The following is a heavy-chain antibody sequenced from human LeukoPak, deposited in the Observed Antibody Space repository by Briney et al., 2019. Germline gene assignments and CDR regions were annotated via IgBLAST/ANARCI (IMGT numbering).Heavy chain of an antibody. J-gene: IGHJ4*02. Sequence: GGSLRLSCAASGFTFSSYAMHWVRQAPGKGLEYVSAISSNGGSTYYANSVKGRFTISRDNSKNTLYLQMGSLRAEDTAVYYCAKGDILTGYVFDYWGQGTLVTVSS. D-gene: IGHD3-9*01. CDR2: ISSNGGST. V-gene: IGHV3-64*01. CDR3: AKGDILTGYVFDY. CDR1: GFTFSSYA.